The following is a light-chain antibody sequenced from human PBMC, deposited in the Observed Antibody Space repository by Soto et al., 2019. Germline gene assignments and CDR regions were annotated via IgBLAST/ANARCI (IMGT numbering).Light chain of an antibody. V-gene: IGKV3-20*01. CDR1: QSVSSY. CDR2: GAS. J-gene: IGKJ1*01. Sequence: DIVLTQSPATLSLSPGQTATLSCRASQSVSSYLAWYQQKPGQTPRLLIYGASSRATDIPDRFSGSGSGTDFTLTVSRLEPEDFAVYYCQFYGSSPRTFGQGTKVDIK. CDR3: QFYGSSPRT.